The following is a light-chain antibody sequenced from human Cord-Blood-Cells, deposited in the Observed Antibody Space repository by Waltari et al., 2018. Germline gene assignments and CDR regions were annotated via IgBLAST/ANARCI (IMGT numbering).Light chain of an antibody. Sequence: DIQMTQSPSFLSASVGKRVTITCRASQSISSYLNWYQQKPGKAPKLLIDAASSLQSGVPSRFSGSGSGTDFTLTISSLQPEDFATYYGQQSYSTLVTFGGGTKVDIK. CDR1: QSISSY. CDR2: AAS. V-gene: IGKV1-39*01. J-gene: IGKJ4*01. CDR3: QQSYSTLVT.